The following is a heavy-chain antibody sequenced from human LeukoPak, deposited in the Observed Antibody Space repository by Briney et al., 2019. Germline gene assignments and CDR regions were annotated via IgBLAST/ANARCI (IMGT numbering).Heavy chain of an antibody. J-gene: IGHJ4*02. CDR3: ARARDSSGYSYFDY. CDR2: IYHSGST. CDR1: GGSISSGGYS. V-gene: IGHV4-30-2*01. D-gene: IGHD3-22*01. Sequence: SETLSLTCAVSGGSISSGGYSWSWIRQPPGKGLEWIGYIYHSGSTYYNPSLKSRVTITVDRSKNQFSLKLSSVTAADTAVYYCARARDSSGYSYFDYWGQGTLVTVSS.